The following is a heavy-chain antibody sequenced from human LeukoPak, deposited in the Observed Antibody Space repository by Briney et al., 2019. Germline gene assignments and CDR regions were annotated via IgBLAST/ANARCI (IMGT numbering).Heavy chain of an antibody. V-gene: IGHV1-8*01. J-gene: IGHJ5*02. CDR3: ARGRGSGHKENWFDP. Sequence: ASVKVSCKASGYTFTTYDIDWVRQATGQGLEWMGWMNPNSGNTGYTQKFQGRVTMTRNTSISTAYMELSSLRSEDTAVYYCARGRGSGHKENWFDPWGQGTLVTVSS. CDR1: GYTFTTYD. CDR2: MNPNSGNT. D-gene: IGHD6-19*01.